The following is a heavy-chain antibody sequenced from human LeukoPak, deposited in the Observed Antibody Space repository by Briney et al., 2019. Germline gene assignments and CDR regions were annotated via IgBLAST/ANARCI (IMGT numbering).Heavy chain of an antibody. CDR3: ATHKDTSCYST. J-gene: IGHJ5*02. CDR1: GGSFSGYY. V-gene: IGHV4-34*01. D-gene: IGHD2-2*01. CDR2: INHSGST. Sequence: PSETLSLTCAVYGGSFSGYYWSWIRQPPGKGLEWIGEINHSGSTNYNPSLESRVTISVDTSKNQFSLKLSSVTAADTAVYYCATHKDTSCYSTWGQGTLVPVSS.